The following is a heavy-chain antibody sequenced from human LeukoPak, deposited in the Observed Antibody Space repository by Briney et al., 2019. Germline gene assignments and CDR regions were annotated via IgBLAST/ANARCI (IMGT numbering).Heavy chain of an antibody. CDR1: GFTFSSYE. CDR3: ARGGGIVVVPLDY. D-gene: IGHD3-22*01. Sequence: QPGGSLRLSCAASGFTFSSYEMNWVRQAPGKGLEWVSYISSSGSTIYYADSVKGRFTISRDNAKNSLYLQMNSLRAEDTAVYYCARGGGIVVVPLDYWGQGTLVTVSS. CDR2: ISSSGSTI. V-gene: IGHV3-48*03. J-gene: IGHJ4*02.